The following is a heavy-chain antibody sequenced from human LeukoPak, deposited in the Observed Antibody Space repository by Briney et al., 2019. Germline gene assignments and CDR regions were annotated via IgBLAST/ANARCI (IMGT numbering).Heavy chain of an antibody. V-gene: IGHV3-21*01. CDR1: GFTFSSYS. CDR2: ISSSSSYI. CDR3: ARTKDVLRYFDWPPEGFYMDV. Sequence: PGGSLRLSCAASGFTFSSYSMNWVRQAPGKGLEWVSSISSSSSYIYYADSVKGRFTISRDNAKNSLYLQMNSLRAEDTAVYYCARTKDVLRYFDWPPEGFYMDVWGKGTTVTISS. D-gene: IGHD3-9*01. J-gene: IGHJ6*03.